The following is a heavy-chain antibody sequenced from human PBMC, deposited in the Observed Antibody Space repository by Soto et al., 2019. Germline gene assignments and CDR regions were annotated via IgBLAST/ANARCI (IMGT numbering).Heavy chain of an antibody. CDR2: ISSSSSTI. D-gene: IGHD3-22*01. J-gene: IGHJ5*02. CDR1: GFTFSSYS. Sequence: GESLKISCAASGFTFSSYSMNWVRQAPGKGLEWVSYISSSSSTIYYADSVKGRFTISRDNAKNSLYLQMNSLRDEDTAVYYCARDPADYYDSSGYLPWGQGTLVTVSS. V-gene: IGHV3-48*02. CDR3: ARDPADYYDSSGYLP.